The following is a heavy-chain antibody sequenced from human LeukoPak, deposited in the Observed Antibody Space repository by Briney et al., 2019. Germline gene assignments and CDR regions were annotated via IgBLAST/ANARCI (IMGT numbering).Heavy chain of an antibody. CDR1: GFTFDDYA. J-gene: IGHJ6*04. Sequence: GGSLRLSCAASGFTFDDYAMHWVRQAPGKGLEWVSGISWKSSNIDYVDSVKGRFTVSRDNAKNSLYLQMNSLRAEDTAVYYCXREXNYYGSGIMDVWGKGTTVTVSS. D-gene: IGHD3-10*01. CDR2: ISWKSSNI. V-gene: IGHV3-9*01. CDR3: XREXNYYGSGIMDV.